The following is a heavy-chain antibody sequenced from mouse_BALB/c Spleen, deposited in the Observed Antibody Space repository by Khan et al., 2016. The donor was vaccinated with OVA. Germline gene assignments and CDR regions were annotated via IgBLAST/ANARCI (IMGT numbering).Heavy chain of an antibody. Sequence: EVELVESGGGLVQPGGSLKLSCATSGFTFSDYYMYWVRQTPEKRLEWVAYISNRGSTTYYPDTVRGRFTISRDTAKNTLYMQMRRLKSEDTAMYYCAREGDDGGLAYWGQGTLVTVSA. V-gene: IGHV5-12*02. CDR3: AREGDDGGLAY. CDR1: GFTFSDYY. J-gene: IGHJ3*01. CDR2: ISNRGSTT. D-gene: IGHD2-3*01.